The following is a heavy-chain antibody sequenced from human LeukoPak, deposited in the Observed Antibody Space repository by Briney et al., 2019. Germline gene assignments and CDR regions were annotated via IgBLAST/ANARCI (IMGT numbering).Heavy chain of an antibody. CDR3: ARYGVSSYFDF. CDR2: IFYNGNT. D-gene: IGHD5/OR15-5a*01. CDR1: GGCVNSLNYY. V-gene: IGHV4-39*01. J-gene: IGHJ4*02. Sequence: SETLSLTCTVSGGCVNSLNYYWGWIRQPPGKGLEWIGNIFYNGNTFYTPSLKSRIVSTNQFSLKLSSVTAADTAIYYCARYGVSSYFDFGGQGTLVTVSS.